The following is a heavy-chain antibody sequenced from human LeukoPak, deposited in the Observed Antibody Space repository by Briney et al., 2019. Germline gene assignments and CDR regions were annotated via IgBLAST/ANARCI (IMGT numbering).Heavy chain of an antibody. D-gene: IGHD3-22*01. Sequence: GGSLRLSCAASGFTFSSYAMSWVRQAPGKGLEWVSAISGSGGSTYYADSVKGRFTISRDNSKNTLYLQMNSLRAEDTAVYYCAKGQDYDDSSPIRYWGQGTLVTVSS. CDR3: AKGQDYDDSSPIRY. CDR2: ISGSGGST. V-gene: IGHV3-23*01. J-gene: IGHJ4*02. CDR1: GFTFSSYA.